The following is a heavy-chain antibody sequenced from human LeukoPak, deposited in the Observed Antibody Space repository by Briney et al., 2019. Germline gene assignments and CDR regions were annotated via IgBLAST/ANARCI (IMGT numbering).Heavy chain of an antibody. CDR2: IYTSGST. Sequence: SETLSLTCTVSGGSISSYYWSWIRQPAGKGLEWIGRIYTSGSTNYNPSLKSRVTMSVDTSKNQFSLKLSSVTAADTAVYYCARGWMVRGVIITWTWFDPWGQGTPVTVSS. CDR3: ARGWMVRGVIITWTWFDP. D-gene: IGHD3-10*01. V-gene: IGHV4-4*07. CDR1: GGSISSYY. J-gene: IGHJ5*02.